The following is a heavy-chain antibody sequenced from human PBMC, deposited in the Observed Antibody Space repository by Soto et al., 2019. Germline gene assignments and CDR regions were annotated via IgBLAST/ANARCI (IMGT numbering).Heavy chain of an antibody. J-gene: IGHJ4*02. V-gene: IGHV4-59*08. CDR3: ARREIGDYVDY. Sequence: SETLSLTCTVSGGSISSYYWSWIRQPPGKGLEWIGYIYYSGSTNYNPSLKSRVTISVDTSKNQFSLKLSSVTAADTAVYYCARREIGDYVDYWGQGTLVTVSS. CDR2: IYYSGST. CDR1: GGSISSYY.